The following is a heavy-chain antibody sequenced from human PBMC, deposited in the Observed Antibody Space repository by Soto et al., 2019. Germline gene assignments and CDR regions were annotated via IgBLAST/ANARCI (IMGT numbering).Heavy chain of an antibody. CDR2: MNPNDGNT. D-gene: IGHD3-3*01. Sequence: GASVKVSCKASGYTFSNYEINWVRQASGQGLEWMGRMNPNDGNTGYAQNFQGRVSMTRKTSINTAYMELSSLRSDDTAVYYCARATRESGESLLLDYWGQGAMVTVYS. CDR1: GYTFSNYE. CDR3: ARATRESGESLLLDY. V-gene: IGHV1-8*01. J-gene: IGHJ4*02.